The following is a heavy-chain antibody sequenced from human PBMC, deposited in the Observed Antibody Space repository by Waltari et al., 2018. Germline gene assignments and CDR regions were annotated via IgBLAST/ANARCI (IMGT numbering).Heavy chain of an antibody. CDR3: ARVSRALYSSGWYDY. D-gene: IGHD6-19*01. CDR1: GGSISSYY. Sequence: QVQLQESGPGLVKPSETLSLTCTVSGGSISSYYWSWIRQPPGKGLEWIGYIYYSGGTNYNPSVKGRVTISVDTSKNQFSRKLSTVTAADTAVYYCARVSRALYSSGWYDYWGQGTLVTVSS. J-gene: IGHJ4*02. CDR2: IYYSGGT. V-gene: IGHV4-59*01.